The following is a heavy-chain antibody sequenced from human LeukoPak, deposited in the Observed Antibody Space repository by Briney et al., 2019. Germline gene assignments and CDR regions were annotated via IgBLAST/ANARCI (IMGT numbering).Heavy chain of an antibody. J-gene: IGHJ4*02. CDR2: ISYYGSNK. D-gene: IGHD1-26*01. CDR1: VFTFSRYA. Sequence: GGSLRLSCAASVFTFSRYAMRWVRQAPHRGVEGVDVISYYGSNKYYADSLKGRFTISRDNSKNTLYLQMNSLRAEDTAVYYCAKDFVPRGGSYFPGFDYWGQGTLVIVSS. V-gene: IGHV3-30*18. CDR3: AKDFVPRGGSYFPGFDY.